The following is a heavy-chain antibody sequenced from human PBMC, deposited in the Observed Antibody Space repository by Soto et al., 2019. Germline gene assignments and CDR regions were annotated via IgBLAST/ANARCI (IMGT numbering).Heavy chain of an antibody. D-gene: IGHD6-19*01. CDR3: AREGLVAGLDY. CDR1: GFTFSSYG. J-gene: IGHJ4*02. Sequence: QVQLVESGGGVVQPGRSLRLSCAASGFTFSSYGMHWVRQAPGKGLEWVAVIWYDGSNKNYADSVKGRFTISRDNSKNTLYLPMNSLRAEDTAVYYCAREGLVAGLDYWGQGTLVTVSS. CDR2: IWYDGSNK. V-gene: IGHV3-33*01.